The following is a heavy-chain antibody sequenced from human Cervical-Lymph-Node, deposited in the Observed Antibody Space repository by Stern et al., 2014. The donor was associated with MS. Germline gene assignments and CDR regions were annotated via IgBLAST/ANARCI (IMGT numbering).Heavy chain of an antibody. CDR2: MSSSSRNI. Sequence: VQLVESGGGLVKPGGSLRLSCAASGFTFSNYSMNWVRQAPVKGLARVSSMSSSSRNIDSADSVKGRFTISRDNTKNSLYLQMNNLRVEDTAVYYCARDWEDFCFDSFACWGQGTLVTVSS. J-gene: IGHJ4*02. CDR1: GFTFSNYS. CDR3: ARDWEDFCFDSFAC. V-gene: IGHV3-21*01. D-gene: IGHD3-22*01.